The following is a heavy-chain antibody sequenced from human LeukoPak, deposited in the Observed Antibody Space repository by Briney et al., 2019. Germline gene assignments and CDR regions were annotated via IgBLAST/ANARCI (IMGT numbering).Heavy chain of an antibody. J-gene: IGHJ5*02. CDR2: IKQDGSEE. CDR1: GFTFSSNA. CDR3: ARGASGIQLWFFDT. D-gene: IGHD5-18*01. Sequence: GGCLRLSCEASGFTFSSNAMSWVRQAPGKGLEWVANIKQDGSEESYVDPVKGRFTISRDNAKNSLFLQMNSLRAEDTAVYYCARGASGIQLWFFDTWGQGTLVRVSS. V-gene: IGHV3-7*01.